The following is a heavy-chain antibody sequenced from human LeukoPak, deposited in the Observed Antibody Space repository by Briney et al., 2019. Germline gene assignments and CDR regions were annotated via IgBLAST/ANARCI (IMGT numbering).Heavy chain of an antibody. CDR1: GGSISSSSYY. Sequence: SETLSLTCTVSGGSISSSSYYWGWIRQPPGKGLEWIGSIYYSGSTYYNPSLKGRVTISVDTSKNQFSLKLSSVTAADTAVYYCARRPVVVAATQFDYWGQGTLVTVSS. CDR2: IYYSGST. CDR3: ARRPVVVAATQFDY. D-gene: IGHD2-15*01. J-gene: IGHJ4*02. V-gene: IGHV4-39*01.